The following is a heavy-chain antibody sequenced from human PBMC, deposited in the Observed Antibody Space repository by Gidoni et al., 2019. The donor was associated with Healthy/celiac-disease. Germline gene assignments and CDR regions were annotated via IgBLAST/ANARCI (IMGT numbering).Heavy chain of an antibody. D-gene: IGHD5-18*01. J-gene: IGHJ4*02. CDR3: ARPRNEYSYGRFDY. Sequence: QLQLQESGPGLVKPSETLSLTCTVSGGSLSSSSYYWGWIRQPPGKGLEWIGSIYYSGSTYYNPSLKSRVTISVDTSKNQFSLKLSSVTAADTAVYYCARPRNEYSYGRFDYWGQGTLVTVSS. CDR1: GGSLSSSSYY. CDR2: IYYSGST. V-gene: IGHV4-39*01.